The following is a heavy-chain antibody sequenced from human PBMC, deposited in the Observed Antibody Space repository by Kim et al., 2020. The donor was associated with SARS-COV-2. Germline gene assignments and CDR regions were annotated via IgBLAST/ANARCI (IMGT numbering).Heavy chain of an antibody. Sequence: SETLSLTCTVSGGSISSSSYYWGWIRQPPGKGLEWIGSIYYSGSTYYNPSLKSRVTISVDTSKNQFSLKLSSVTAADTAVYYCARQDSSSWYSRYYYYYGMDVWGQGTTVTVSS. CDR3: ARQDSSSWYSRYYYYYGMDV. J-gene: IGHJ6*02. D-gene: IGHD6-13*01. V-gene: IGHV4-39*01. CDR1: GGSISSSSYY. CDR2: IYYSGST.